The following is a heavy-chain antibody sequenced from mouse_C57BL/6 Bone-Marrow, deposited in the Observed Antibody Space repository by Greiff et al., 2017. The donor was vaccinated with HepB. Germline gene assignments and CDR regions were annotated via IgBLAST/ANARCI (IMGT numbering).Heavy chain of an antibody. CDR1: GYTFTSYG. J-gene: IGHJ4*01. V-gene: IGHV1-81*01. CDR3: ARPLWPYAMDY. D-gene: IGHD1-1*02. CDR2: IYPRSGNT. Sequence: VQLQQSGAELARPGASVKLSCKASGYTFTSYGISWVKQRTGQGLEWIGEIYPRSGNTYYNEEFKGKATLTADKSSSTAYMELRSLTSEDSAVYFCARPLWPYAMDYWGQGTSVTVSS.